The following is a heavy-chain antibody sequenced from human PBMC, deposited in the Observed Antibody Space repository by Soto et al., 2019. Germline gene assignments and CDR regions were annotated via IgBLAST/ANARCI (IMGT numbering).Heavy chain of an antibody. CDR3: TRGAELGYCTNGVCPHYYYYYMDV. J-gene: IGHJ6*03. D-gene: IGHD2-8*01. V-gene: IGHV3-49*03. CDR2: IRSKAYGGTT. CDR1: GFTFGDYA. Sequence: GGSLRLSCTASGFTFGDYAMSWFRQAPGKGLEWVGFIRSKAYGGTTEYAASVKGRFTISRDDSKSIAYLQMNSLKTEDTAVYYCTRGAELGYCTNGVCPHYYYYYMDVWGKGTTVTVSS.